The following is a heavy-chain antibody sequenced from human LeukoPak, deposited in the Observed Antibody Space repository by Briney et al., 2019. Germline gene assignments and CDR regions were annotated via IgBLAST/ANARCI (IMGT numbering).Heavy chain of an antibody. Sequence: GKSLRLSCVASGFTFSRYGMHWVRQAPGKGLEWVAVIWYDGSIEYYADSVKGRFTVSKDNSKNTLYLQMNTLRAKDTAVYYCAKADEMNMDYWGQGTLVTVSS. D-gene: IGHD2/OR15-2a*01. CDR2: IWYDGSIE. V-gene: IGHV3-33*06. J-gene: IGHJ4*02. CDR3: AKADEMNMDY. CDR1: GFTFSRYG.